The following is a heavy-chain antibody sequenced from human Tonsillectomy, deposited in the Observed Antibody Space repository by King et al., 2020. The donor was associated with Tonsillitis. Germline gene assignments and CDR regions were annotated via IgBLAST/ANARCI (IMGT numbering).Heavy chain of an antibody. CDR1: GFIFSNYY. CDR3: AKEGDDYNRTGYAYYFAS. Sequence: QLVQSGGGVVQPGGSLRLSCEASGFIFSNYYMDWVRHTPGKGLEWVAFIRYNGKNIYYGDSVKGRFTISRDNSQNTLYLQMNSLRPEDTAVYYCAKEGDDYNRTGYAYYFASWGQGTLVTVSS. D-gene: IGHD3-22*01. CDR2: IRYNGKNI. J-gene: IGHJ4*02. V-gene: IGHV3-30*02.